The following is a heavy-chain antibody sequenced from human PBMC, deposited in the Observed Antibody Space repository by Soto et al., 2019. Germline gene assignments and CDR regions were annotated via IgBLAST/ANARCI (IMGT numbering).Heavy chain of an antibody. CDR2: IYYTGST. CDR1: GGSVSSGSYY. D-gene: IGHD2-15*01. Sequence: QVQLQESCRGLVKPSETLSLTCTVSGGSVSSGSYYWSWIRQPPGKGLEWIGYIYYTGSTNYNPSLKSRVTISLDTSKNQFSLKLSSVTAADTAVYYCARGDVVVVAATPVDYWGQGTLVTVSS. CDR3: ARGDVVVVAATPVDY. J-gene: IGHJ4*02. V-gene: IGHV4-61*01.